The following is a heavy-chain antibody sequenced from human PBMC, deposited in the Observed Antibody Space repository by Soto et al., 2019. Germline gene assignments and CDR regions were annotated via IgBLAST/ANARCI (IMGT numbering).Heavy chain of an antibody. Sequence: GGSLRLSCAASGFTFSTYGMHWVRQAPGKGLEWVAVIWYDGSYKYYADSVKGRFTISRDNSKNTLSLQMNSLRAEDTAVYYCAKDLLHTYSYDSSGFFDYWGQGTLVTVSS. D-gene: IGHD3-22*01. CDR2: IWYDGSYK. CDR1: GFTFSTYG. J-gene: IGHJ4*02. V-gene: IGHV3-33*06. CDR3: AKDLLHTYSYDSSGFFDY.